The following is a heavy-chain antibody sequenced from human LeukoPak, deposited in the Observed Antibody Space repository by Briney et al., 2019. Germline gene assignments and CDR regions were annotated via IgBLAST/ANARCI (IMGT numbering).Heavy chain of an antibody. CDR3: AKQLGYCSDGSCYFPY. CDR1: GITFSSYS. Sequence: GGSLRLSCGASGITFSSYSMSWVRQAPGKGLEWVSAISNNGGYTYYADSVQGRFTISRDNSKSTLCLQMNSLRAEDTAVYYCAKQLGYCSDGSCYFPYWGQGTLVTVSS. V-gene: IGHV3-23*01. J-gene: IGHJ4*02. CDR2: ISNNGGYT. D-gene: IGHD2-15*01.